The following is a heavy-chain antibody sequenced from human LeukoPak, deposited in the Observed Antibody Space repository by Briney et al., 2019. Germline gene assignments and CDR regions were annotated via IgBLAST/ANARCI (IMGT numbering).Heavy chain of an antibody. V-gene: IGHV3-30*18. J-gene: IGHJ4*02. CDR2: ISYDGSNR. D-gene: IGHD5-24*01. CDR3: AKQMAVDYFDY. Sequence: PGRSLRLSCAASGFTFSSYSTYWVRQATGKGLEWVAGISYDGSNRYYAESVQGRFTISRDNSNNTLYLQMDSLRTEDTAVYYCAKQMAVDYFDYWGQGTLVTVSS. CDR1: GFTFSSYS.